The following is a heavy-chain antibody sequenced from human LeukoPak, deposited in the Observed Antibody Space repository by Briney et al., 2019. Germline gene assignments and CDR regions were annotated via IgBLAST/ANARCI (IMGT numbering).Heavy chain of an antibody. D-gene: IGHD2-15*01. V-gene: IGHV3-23*01. CDR3: VKGDCSGGSCSAYYYYYYMDV. J-gene: IGHJ6*03. CDR1: GFTFSSYG. Sequence: GGTLRLSCAASGFTFSSYGMSWVRQAPGKGLEWVSAISGSGGSTYYADSVKGRFTISRDNSKNTLYLQMNSLRAEDTAVYYCVKGDCSGGSCSAYYYYYYMDVWGKGTTVTVSS. CDR2: ISGSGGST.